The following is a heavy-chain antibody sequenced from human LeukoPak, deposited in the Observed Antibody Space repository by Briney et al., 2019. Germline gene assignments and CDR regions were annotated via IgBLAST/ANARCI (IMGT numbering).Heavy chain of an antibody. CDR2: IYYSGST. CDR3: ERLQTHHYDGIDY. D-gene: IGHD3-22*01. CDR1: GGSVSSSSYY. Sequence: SETLSLTCTVSGGSVSSSSYYWGWIRQPPGKGLEWIGSIYYSGSTYYNPSLKSRVTISVDTSKNQFSLKLSSVTAADTAVYYCERLQTHHYDGIDYWGQGTLVTVSS. J-gene: IGHJ4*02. V-gene: IGHV4-39*01.